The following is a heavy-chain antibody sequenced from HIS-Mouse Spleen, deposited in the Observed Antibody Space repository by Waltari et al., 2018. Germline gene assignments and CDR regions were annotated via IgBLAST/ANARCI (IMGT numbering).Heavy chain of an antibody. Sequence: QLQLQESGPGLVKPSETLSLTCTVSGGSISSSSYYWGWIRQPPGKGLEWIGSTYYSGSTYSNPSLTSRVTISVDTSKNQFSLKLSSVTAADTAVYYCAREIPYSSSWYDWYFDLWGRGTLVTVSS. CDR3: AREIPYSSSWYDWYFDL. D-gene: IGHD6-13*01. CDR1: GGSISSSSYY. V-gene: IGHV4-39*07. J-gene: IGHJ2*01. CDR2: TYYSGST.